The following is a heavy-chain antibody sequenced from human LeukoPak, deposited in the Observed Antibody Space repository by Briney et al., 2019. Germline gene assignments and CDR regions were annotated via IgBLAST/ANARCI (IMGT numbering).Heavy chain of an antibody. CDR1: GFAFSRYS. CDR2: ISPDSSHI. CDR3: TRLLLESSPPNDF. J-gene: IGHJ4*02. Sequence: GGSLRLSCAASGFAFSRYSMNWVRQAPGKGLEWVSSISPDSSHIYYADSVRGRFTMSRDDSQNSLHLRMNSLRADDTAVYYCTRLLLESSPPNDFWGQGTLVAVSS. D-gene: IGHD3-3*01. V-gene: IGHV3-21*01.